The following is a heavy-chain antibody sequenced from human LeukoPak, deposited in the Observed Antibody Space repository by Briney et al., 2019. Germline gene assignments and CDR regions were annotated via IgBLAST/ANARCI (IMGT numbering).Heavy chain of an antibody. J-gene: IGHJ4*02. D-gene: IGHD2-2*01. CDR3: ASTPQCRSTSCYPHLFDY. CDR1: GYTFTSYA. CDR2: INAGNGNT. V-gene: IGHV1-3*01. Sequence: ASVKVSCKASGYTFTSYAMHWVRQAPGQRLEWMGWINAGNGNTKYSQKFQGRVTMTRDTSTSTVYMELSSLRSEDTAVYYCASTPQCRSTSCYPHLFDYWGQGTLVTVSS.